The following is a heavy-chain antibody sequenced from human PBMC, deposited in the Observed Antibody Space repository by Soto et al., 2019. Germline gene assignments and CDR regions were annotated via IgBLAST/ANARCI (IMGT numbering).Heavy chain of an antibody. CDR2: ISAYNGNT. D-gene: IGHD3-10*01. CDR3: ARNRRITMVRGAPDY. V-gene: IGHV1-18*01. Sequence: ASVKVSCKASGYTFTSYGIIWVRQAPGQGLEWMGWISAYNGNTNYAQKLQGRVTMTTDTSTSTAYMELRSLRSDDTAVYYCARNRRITMVRGAPDYWGQGTLVTVSS. J-gene: IGHJ4*02. CDR1: GYTFTSYG.